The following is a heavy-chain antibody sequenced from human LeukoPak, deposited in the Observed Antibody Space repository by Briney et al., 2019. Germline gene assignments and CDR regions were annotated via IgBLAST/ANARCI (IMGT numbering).Heavy chain of an antibody. J-gene: IGHJ4*02. Sequence: SETLSLTCTVSGGSISSYYWSWIRQPPGKGLEWIGYIYYSGSTNYNPSLKSRVTISVDTSKNRFSLKLSSVTAADTALYYCARSRGYFDYWGQGTLVTVSS. D-gene: IGHD6-13*01. CDR1: GGSISSYY. V-gene: IGHV4-59*01. CDR2: IYYSGST. CDR3: ARSRGYFDY.